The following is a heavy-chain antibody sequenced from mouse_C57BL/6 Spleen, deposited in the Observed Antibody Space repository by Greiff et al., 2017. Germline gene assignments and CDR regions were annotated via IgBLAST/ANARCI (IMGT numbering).Heavy chain of an antibody. CDR1: GFNIKDYY. Sequence: VQLQQSGAELVKPGASVKLSCTASGFNIKDYYMHWVKQRTEQGLEWIGRIDPEDGENKYAPKFQGKANITADASSNTADLPLSSLTSEDTAVYYCASYGDEGFAYWGQGTLVTVSA. CDR2: IDPEDGEN. V-gene: IGHV14-2*01. J-gene: IGHJ3*01. CDR3: ASYGDEGFAY. D-gene: IGHD2-13*01.